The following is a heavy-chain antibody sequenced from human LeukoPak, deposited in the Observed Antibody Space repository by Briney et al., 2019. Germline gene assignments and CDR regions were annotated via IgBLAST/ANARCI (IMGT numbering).Heavy chain of an antibody. D-gene: IGHD6-19*01. Sequence: GGSLKLSCAASGFSFSSYAMSWVRQAPGKGLGWVSSISGSGDNTYYAESVKGRFTISRDNSKNTLFLQMNSLRAEDTAVFYCAKRSGYTTGWFFDFWGQGTLVTVSS. CDR1: GFSFSSYA. V-gene: IGHV3-23*01. CDR2: ISGSGDNT. CDR3: AKRSGYTTGWFFDF. J-gene: IGHJ4*02.